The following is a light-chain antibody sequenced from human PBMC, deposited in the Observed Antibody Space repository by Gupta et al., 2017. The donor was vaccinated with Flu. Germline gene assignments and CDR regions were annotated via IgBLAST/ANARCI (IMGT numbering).Light chain of an antibody. J-gene: IGKJ2*01. CDR2: DAS. V-gene: IGKV3D-15*01. Sequence: EIEMTQSPATLYVSPGERATLSCRASQSVTNNLAWYQQKPGQPPRLLIYDASSRAARISARFSGSGYGTEFTLTISSRQSEDFAVYYCQQYKEWPPYTFGQGTMLQIK. CDR3: QQYKEWPPYT. CDR1: QSVTNN.